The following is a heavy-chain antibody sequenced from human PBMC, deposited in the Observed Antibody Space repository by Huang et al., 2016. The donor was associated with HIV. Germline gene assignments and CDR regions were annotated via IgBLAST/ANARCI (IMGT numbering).Heavy chain of an antibody. CDR1: GFTFGGYA. J-gene: IGHJ4*02. CDR3: TRVVYSGTYYGFFDY. Sequence: EVQLVESGGGLVQPGRSLRLSCTGSGFTFGGYAMSWFRQAPGKGLEWVVFIRGKGQGATTEYAASVQGRVTISRDDSKTIAYLQMNSLKTEDTAIYFCTRVVYSGTYYGFFDYWGQGTLVTVSS. V-gene: IGHV3-49*03. D-gene: IGHD1-26*01. CDR2: IRGKGQGATT.